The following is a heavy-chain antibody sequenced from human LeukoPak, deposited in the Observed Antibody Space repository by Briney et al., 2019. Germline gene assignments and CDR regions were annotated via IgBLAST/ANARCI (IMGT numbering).Heavy chain of an antibody. CDR3: AADTPVPLAQIDY. CDR2: VRAKTHGGTT. D-gene: IGHD2/OR15-2a*01. Sequence: GGSLRLSCAVSGFTFTNAWMNWVRQAPGKGLEWVGRVRAKTHGGTTEYAAPVKGRFSISRDDSTNTVYLQMNSLITEDTAIYYCAADTPVPLAQIDYWGQGALVTVSS. V-gene: IGHV3-15*01. J-gene: IGHJ4*02. CDR1: GFTFTNAW.